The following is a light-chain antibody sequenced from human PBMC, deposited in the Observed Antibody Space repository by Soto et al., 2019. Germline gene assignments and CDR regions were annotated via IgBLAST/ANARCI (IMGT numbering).Light chain of an antibody. J-gene: IGKJ3*01. Sequence: DIQMTQSPSTLSASVGDRVTITCRASQSISSWLAWYQQKPGKAPKLLIYDASSLESGVPSRFSGSGSGTEFTLTISSLQPDDFATYYCQQYNSYPLFGPATKVDIK. CDR1: QSISSW. CDR2: DAS. V-gene: IGKV1-5*01. CDR3: QQYNSYPL.